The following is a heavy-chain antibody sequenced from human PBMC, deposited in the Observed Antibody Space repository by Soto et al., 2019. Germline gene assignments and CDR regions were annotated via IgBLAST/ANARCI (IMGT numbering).Heavy chain of an antibody. CDR1: GFTFSSYA. J-gene: IGHJ4*02. V-gene: IGHV3-30-3*01. D-gene: IGHD3-3*01. Sequence: GGSLRLSCAASGFTFSSYAMHWVRQAPGKGLEWVAVISYDGSNKYYADSVKGRFTISRDNSKNTLYLQMNSLRAEDTAVYYCARDDYDFWSGTPPLDYWGQGTLVTVSS. CDR3: ARDDYDFWSGTPPLDY. CDR2: ISYDGSNK.